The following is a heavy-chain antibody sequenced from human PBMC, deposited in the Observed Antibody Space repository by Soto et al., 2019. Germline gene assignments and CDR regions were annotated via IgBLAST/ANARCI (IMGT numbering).Heavy chain of an antibody. V-gene: IGHV1-3*01. CDR3: AREVTYGYSRCDC. J-gene: IGHJ4*02. Sequence: ASVKVSCKTSGYTFTNNVIHWVRQAPGQRLEWLGWVNAGNDNTKWSREFRGRLTLTKDTSATTAYMELSSLTPEDTAIYFCAREVTYGYSRCDCWGQGTLVTVSS. D-gene: IGHD5-18*01. CDR2: VNAGNDNT. CDR1: GYTFTNNV.